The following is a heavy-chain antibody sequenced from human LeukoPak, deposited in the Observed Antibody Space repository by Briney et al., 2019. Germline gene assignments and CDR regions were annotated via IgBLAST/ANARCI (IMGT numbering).Heavy chain of an antibody. V-gene: IGHV4-59*01. Sequence: SETLSLTCTVSGGSISSYYWSWIRQPPGKGLEWIGYIYYSGSTNYNPSLKSRVTISVDTSKNQFSLKLSSVTAADTAVYYCARVLGASPGYDFWSGYYDAFDIWGQGTMVTVSS. CDR2: IYYSGST. D-gene: IGHD3-3*01. J-gene: IGHJ3*02. CDR1: GGSISSYY. CDR3: ARVLGASPGYDFWSGYYDAFDI.